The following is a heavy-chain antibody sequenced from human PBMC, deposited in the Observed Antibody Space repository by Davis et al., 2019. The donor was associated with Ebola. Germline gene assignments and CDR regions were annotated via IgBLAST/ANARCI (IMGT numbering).Heavy chain of an antibody. J-gene: IGHJ4*02. CDR3: ARGYGVAAD. CDR1: GYTFTSYD. Sequence: AASVKVSCKASGYTFTSYDISWVRQATGQGLGWMGWMNPNSDNTGYPQKFQGRVTMTRNTSISTAYMELSSLRSEDTAVYYCARGYGVAADWGQGTLVTVSS. CDR2: MNPNSDNT. V-gene: IGHV1-8*01. D-gene: IGHD2-15*01.